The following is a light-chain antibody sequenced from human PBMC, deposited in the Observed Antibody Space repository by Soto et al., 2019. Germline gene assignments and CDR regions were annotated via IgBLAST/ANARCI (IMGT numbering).Light chain of an antibody. CDR1: QSISSSY. CDR2: GAF. V-gene: IGKV3-20*01. J-gene: IGKJ2*01. Sequence: EIVLTQSPGTLSLSPGERATLSCRASQSISSSYLAWYQQKPGQAPRLLIYGAFSRATDIPDRFSGSASGTDFTLTISRLEPEDFAVYYCQQYGGSLDTVGQGTKLEIK. CDR3: QQYGGSLDT.